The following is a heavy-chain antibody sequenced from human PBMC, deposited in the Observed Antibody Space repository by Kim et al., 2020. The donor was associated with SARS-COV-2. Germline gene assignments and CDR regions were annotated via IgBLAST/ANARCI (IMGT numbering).Heavy chain of an antibody. CDR2: INHSGST. V-gene: IGHV4-34*01. D-gene: IGHD2-21*02. CDR3: ARGLPISEKLANCGGDCYLSPARYLFDY. J-gene: IGHJ4*02. Sequence: SETLSLTCAVYGGSFSGYYWSWIRQPPGKGLEWIGEINHSGSTNYNPSLKSRVTISVDTSKNQFSLKLSSVTAADTAVYYCARGLPISEKLANCGGDCYLSPARYLFDYWGQGTLVTVSS. CDR1: GGSFSGYY.